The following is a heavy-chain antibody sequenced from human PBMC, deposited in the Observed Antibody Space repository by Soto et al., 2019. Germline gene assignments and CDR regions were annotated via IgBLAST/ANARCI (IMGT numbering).Heavy chain of an antibody. CDR2: ILPLSGTT. Sequence: QLQLVQSGAEVKKPGSSVKVSCKASGGTFSAYAISWVRQAPGQGLEWMGGILPLSGTTNYTQRFQGRVTIRADKSTSTAYMELGSLRSEDTAVYYCARANPTKYYDYVWGDYRRGGMDVWGQGTTVTVSS. D-gene: IGHD3-16*02. V-gene: IGHV1-69*06. CDR3: ARANPTKYYDYVWGDYRRGGMDV. J-gene: IGHJ6*02. CDR1: GGTFSAYA.